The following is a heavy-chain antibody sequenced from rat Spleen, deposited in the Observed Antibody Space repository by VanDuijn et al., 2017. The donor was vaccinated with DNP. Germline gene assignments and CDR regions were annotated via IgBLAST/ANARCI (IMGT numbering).Heavy chain of an antibody. J-gene: IGHJ1*01. CDR3: ARYSEGIVGYWYFDF. CDR1: GFTFSHYY. CDR2: ISTGGGST. V-gene: IGHV5-25*01. D-gene: IGHD1-11*01. Sequence: EVQLVESGGGFVQPGRSMKLSCAASGFTFSHYYMAWVRQAPTKGLEWVASISTGGGSTYYPDSVKGRFTISRDDAKNTLYLQMNSLGSEDTATYYCARYSEGIVGYWYFDFWGPGTMVTVSS.